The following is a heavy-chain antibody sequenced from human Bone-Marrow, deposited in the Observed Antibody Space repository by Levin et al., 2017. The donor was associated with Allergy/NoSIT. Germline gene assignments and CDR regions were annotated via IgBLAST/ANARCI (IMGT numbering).Heavy chain of an antibody. Sequence: GGSLRLSCAASGFTFSSYSMNWVRQAPGKGLEWVSSISSSSSYIYEADSVKGRFTITRGNAKNSLYLQMDSLRAEDTAVYYCEREPRVPAAITGDAVDIWGQGIMVTVSS. V-gene: IGHV3-21*01. J-gene: IGHJ3*02. CDR1: GFTFSSYS. CDR2: ISSSSSYI. CDR3: EREPRVPAAITGDAVDI. D-gene: IGHD2-2*01.